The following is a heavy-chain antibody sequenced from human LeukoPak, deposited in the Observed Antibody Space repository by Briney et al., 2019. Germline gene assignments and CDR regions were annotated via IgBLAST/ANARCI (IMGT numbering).Heavy chain of an antibody. D-gene: IGHD5-18*01. CDR2: MYYSGST. J-gene: IGHJ6*02. V-gene: IGHV4-59*11. CDR3: ARHLDTAMVQGYYYYYGMDV. Sequence: SETLSLTCTVSGGSISSHYWSWIRQPPGKGLEWIGYMYYSGSTNYNPSLKSRVTISVDTSKNQFSLKLSSVTAADTAVYYCARHLDTAMVQGYYYYYGMDVWGQGTTVTVSS. CDR1: GGSISSHY.